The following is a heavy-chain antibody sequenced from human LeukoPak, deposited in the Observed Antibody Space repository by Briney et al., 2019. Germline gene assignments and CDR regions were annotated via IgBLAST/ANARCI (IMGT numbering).Heavy chain of an antibody. CDR3: ARMGRARTLYYYYGMAV. CDR2: INPNSGGT. J-gene: IGHJ6*02. CDR1: GYTLTHYY. Sequence: ASVKVSCKASGYTLTHYYMHWVRQAPGQGLEWMGWINPNSGGTNYAQKFQGWGTMTRDTSTSTADMELSRLRYDDTAVYYCARMGRARTLYYYYGMAVWGQGNTVTVSS. V-gene: IGHV1-2*04. D-gene: IGHD3-10*01.